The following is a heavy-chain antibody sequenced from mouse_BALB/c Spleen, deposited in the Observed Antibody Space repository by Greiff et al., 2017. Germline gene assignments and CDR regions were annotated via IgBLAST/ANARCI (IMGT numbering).Heavy chain of an antibody. J-gene: IGHJ2*01. CDR3: ARYGNYLYYFDY. CDR2: IYPGDGDT. V-gene: IGHV1-80*01. CDR1: GYAFSSYW. Sequence: QVQLQQPGAELVKPGASVKISCKASGYAFSSYWMNWVKQRPGQGLEWIGQIYPGDGDTNYNGKFKGKATLTADKSSSTAYMQLSSLTSEDSAVYFCARYGNYLYYFDYWGQGTTLTVSS. D-gene: IGHD2-1*01.